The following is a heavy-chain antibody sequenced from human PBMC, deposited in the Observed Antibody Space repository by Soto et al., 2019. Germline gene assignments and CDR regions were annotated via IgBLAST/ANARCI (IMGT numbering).Heavy chain of an antibody. CDR1: GFDFNTYG. J-gene: IGHJ5*02. D-gene: IGHD6-13*01. CDR3: AKDSSVTAAGSGVWFDP. V-gene: IGHV3-30*18. CDR2: ISFDGGNQ. Sequence: QVQLVQSGGGVVQPGRSLRLSCAASGFDFNTYGLHWVRQAPGKGLEWVAGISFDGGNQYYADSVKGRFNISRDKSNSTLYLEMNSLGAEDTATYYCAKDSSVTAAGSGVWFDPWGQGTLVIVSS.